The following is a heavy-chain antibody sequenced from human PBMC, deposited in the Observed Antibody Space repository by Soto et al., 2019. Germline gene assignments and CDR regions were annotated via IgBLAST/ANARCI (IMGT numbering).Heavy chain of an antibody. Sequence: SETLSLTCAVSGGSISSGGYSWSWIRQPPGKGLEWIGYIYHSGSTYYNPSLKSRVTISVDRSKNQFSLKLSSVTAADTAVYYCARATDYGDYGYYFDYWGQGTLVTVSS. CDR1: GGSISSGGYS. J-gene: IGHJ4*02. V-gene: IGHV4-30-2*01. D-gene: IGHD4-17*01. CDR2: IYHSGST. CDR3: ARATDYGDYGYYFDY.